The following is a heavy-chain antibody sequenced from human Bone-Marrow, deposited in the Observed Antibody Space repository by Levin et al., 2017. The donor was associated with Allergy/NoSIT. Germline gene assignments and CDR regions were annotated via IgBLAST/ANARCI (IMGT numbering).Heavy chain of an antibody. D-gene: IGHD3-10*01. Sequence: RASVKVSCKASGYTFTSYYLHWVRQAPGQGLEWMGIINPSGSSTTYTQKFQGRVTMTRDTSTSTVYMELNTLTSEDTAVYYCARGMVRGVIITGFDYWGQGTLVTVSS. CDR3: ARGMVRGVIITGFDY. J-gene: IGHJ4*02. V-gene: IGHV1-46*03. CDR1: GYTFTSYY. CDR2: INPSGSST.